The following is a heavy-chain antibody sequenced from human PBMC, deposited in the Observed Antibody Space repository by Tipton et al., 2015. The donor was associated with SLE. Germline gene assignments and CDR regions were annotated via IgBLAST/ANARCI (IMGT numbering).Heavy chain of an antibody. D-gene: IGHD3-10*01. Sequence: TLSLTCTVSGGSISSSSYYWGWIRQPPGKGLEWIGYIYYSGSTNYNPTLKSRVTISVDTSKNQFSLKLSSVTAADTAVYYCARGLLWGAFDIWSQGTMVTVSS. J-gene: IGHJ3*02. CDR2: IYYSGST. CDR3: ARGLLWGAFDI. CDR1: GGSISSSSYY. V-gene: IGHV4-61*05.